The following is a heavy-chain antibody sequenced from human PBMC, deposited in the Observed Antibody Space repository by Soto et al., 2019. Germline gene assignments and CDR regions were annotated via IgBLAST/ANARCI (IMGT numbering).Heavy chain of an antibody. CDR2: ISHDGSNT. J-gene: IGHJ6*02. Sequence: QVQLVESGGGVVQPGRSLRLSCAASGFTFYKYGMHWVRQAPGKGLEWVALISHDGSNTYYVDSVKGRFTIARDNSKNTVFLQMNSLRPEDTALYFCAKDDSNRWYNYYAMDVWGQGTTVTVSS. D-gene: IGHD3-22*01. V-gene: IGHV3-30*18. CDR1: GFTFYKYG. CDR3: AKDDSNRWYNYYAMDV.